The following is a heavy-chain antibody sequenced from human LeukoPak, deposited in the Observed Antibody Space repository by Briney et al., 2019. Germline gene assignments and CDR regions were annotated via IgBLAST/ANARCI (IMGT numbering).Heavy chain of an antibody. CDR2: IWRDGNNR. V-gene: IGHV3-33*06. CDR3: AKGVLYMDV. J-gene: IGHJ6*03. CDR1: GFTLSPYG. D-gene: IGHD1-1*01. Sequence: SLRLSCAASGFTLSPYGVHWVRQAPGKRLEWVAVIWRDGNNRFYADSVKGRFTISRDDSENTVYLQMNNLRAEDTALYFCAKGVLYMDVWGKGTTVTVSS.